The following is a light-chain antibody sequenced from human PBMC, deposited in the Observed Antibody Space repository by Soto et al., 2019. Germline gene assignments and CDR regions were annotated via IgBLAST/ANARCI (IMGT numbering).Light chain of an antibody. CDR2: AAS. Sequence: DIQMPQSPSTLSASVVDRVTITCRASQGIRNDVGWYQQKPGKAPKLLIYAASSLESGVPSRFSGSGSGTEFTLTISSLQPDDFATYYCQQYNSYWTFGQGTKVDIK. CDR3: QQYNSYWT. CDR1: QGIRND. V-gene: IGKV1-17*01. J-gene: IGKJ1*01.